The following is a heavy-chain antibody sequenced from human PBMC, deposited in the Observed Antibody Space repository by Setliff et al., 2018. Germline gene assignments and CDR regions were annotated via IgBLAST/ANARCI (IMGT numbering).Heavy chain of an antibody. Sequence: SETLSLTCAVSGVSINSLNWWTWVRQSPGKGLEWIGYIYHDGPSVHYNPSLKSRVTMSVDTSKTQFSLKLNSMTTADTAVYYCARGGTYRYFDYWGQGALVTVSS. CDR3: ARGGTYRYFDY. CDR1: GVSINSLNW. V-gene: IGHV4-4*02. CDR2: IYHDGPSV. J-gene: IGHJ4*02.